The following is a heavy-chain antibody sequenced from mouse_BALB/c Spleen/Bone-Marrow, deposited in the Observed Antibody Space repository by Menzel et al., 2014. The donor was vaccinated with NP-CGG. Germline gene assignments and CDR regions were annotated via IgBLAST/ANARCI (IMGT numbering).Heavy chain of an antibody. CDR2: IHPNSGNT. J-gene: IGHJ2*02. CDR3: ARHYRYAYYFDH. D-gene: IGHD2-14*01. V-gene: IGHV1S130*01. Sequence: VQLQESGSVLVRPGASVKLSCKASGYTFTGSWMHWAKQRPGQGLEWIGEIHPNSGNTNYNEKFKGKATLTVDTSSSTAYVDLRSLTSEDSAVYYCARHYRYAYYFDHWGQGPSLTVSS. CDR1: GYTFTGSW.